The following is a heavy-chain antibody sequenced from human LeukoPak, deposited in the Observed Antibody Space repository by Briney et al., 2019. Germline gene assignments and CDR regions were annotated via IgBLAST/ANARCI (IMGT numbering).Heavy chain of an antibody. V-gene: IGHV5-51*01. CDR2: IYPDDSRN. Sequence: GESLRISCKGSGYRFTKSWIGWVRQMPGKGLEWLGIIYPDDSRNRYSPSFQGQVTISVDKSITTAFLQWTSLKASDTAMYYCARPSYGASDYWGQGTLVTVSS. D-gene: IGHD4-17*01. CDR1: GYRFTKSW. J-gene: IGHJ4*02. CDR3: ARPSYGASDY.